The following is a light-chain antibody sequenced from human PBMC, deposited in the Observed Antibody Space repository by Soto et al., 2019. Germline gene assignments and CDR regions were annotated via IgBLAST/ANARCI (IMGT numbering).Light chain of an antibody. J-gene: IGKJ2*01. Sequence: EIQMTQSPSSVSASVGDRVTITCRASQGVSNWLAWYQQKPGKAPKLLIYAASTLRSGVPSRFRGSGSGTDFTFTISSLQPEDFATYYCQQANSFPYTFGQGTKLEIK. CDR2: AAS. CDR1: QGVSNW. V-gene: IGKV1-12*01. CDR3: QQANSFPYT.